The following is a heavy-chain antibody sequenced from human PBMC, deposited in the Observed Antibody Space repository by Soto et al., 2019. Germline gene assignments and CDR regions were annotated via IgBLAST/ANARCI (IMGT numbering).Heavy chain of an antibody. Sequence: PSETLSLTCAVYGGSFSGYYWSWIRQPPGKGLEWIGEINHSGSTNYNPSLKSRVTISVDTSKSQFSLKLSSATAADTAVYYCARVLSYSSGWYLDYWGQGTLVTVSS. CDR1: GGSFSGYY. CDR3: ARVLSYSSGWYLDY. J-gene: IGHJ4*02. V-gene: IGHV4-34*01. CDR2: INHSGST. D-gene: IGHD6-19*01.